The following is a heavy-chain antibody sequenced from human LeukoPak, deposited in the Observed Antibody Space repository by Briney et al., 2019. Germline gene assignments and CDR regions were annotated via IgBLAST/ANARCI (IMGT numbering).Heavy chain of an antibody. Sequence: GGSLRLPCAASGFTFSSYWMHWVRQAPVKGLVWVSRINSDGSSTSYADSVKGRFTISRDNAKNTLYLQMNSLRAEDTAVYYCATRGKNYYDSSGYLGYWGQGTLVTVSS. D-gene: IGHD3-22*01. CDR3: ATRGKNYYDSSGYLGY. V-gene: IGHV3-74*01. CDR2: INSDGSST. CDR1: GFTFSSYW. J-gene: IGHJ4*02.